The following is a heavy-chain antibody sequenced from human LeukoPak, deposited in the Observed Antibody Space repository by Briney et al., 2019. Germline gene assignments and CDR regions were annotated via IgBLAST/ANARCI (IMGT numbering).Heavy chain of an antibody. V-gene: IGHV1-2*02. CDR1: GYTFTGYY. Sequence: ASVKVSCKASGYTFTGYYNHWVRQAPRQGLEWMGWINPNSGDTKYAQNFQGRVTMTRDTSISTAYMELSSLRSVDTAVYYCARSKSSDYGDRYYFDSWGQGTLVTVSS. CDR2: INPNSGDT. CDR3: ARSKSSDYGDRYYFDS. D-gene: IGHD4-17*01. J-gene: IGHJ4*02.